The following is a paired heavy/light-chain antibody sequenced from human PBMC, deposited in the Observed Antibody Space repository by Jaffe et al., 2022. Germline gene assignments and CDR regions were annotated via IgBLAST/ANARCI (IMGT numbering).Heavy chain of an antibody. V-gene: IGHV1-69*08. CDR1: GGTFSSYT. CDR2: IIPILGIA. J-gene: IGHJ4*02. CDR3: ARDLSVAGTLSRYYFDY. D-gene: IGHD6-19*01. Sequence: QVQLVQSGAEVKKPGSSVKVSCKASGGTFSSYTISWVRQAPGQGLEWMGRIIPILGIANYAQKFQGRVTITADKSTSTAYMELSSLRSEDTAVYYCARDLSVAGTLSRYYFDYWGQGTLVTVSS.
Light chain of an antibody. Sequence: VIWMTQSPSLLSASTGDRVTISCRMSQGISSYLAWYQQKPGKAPELLIYAASTLQSGVPSRFSGSGSGTDFTLTISCLQSEDFATYYCQQYYSFPVTFGGGTKVEIK. CDR2: AAS. CDR1: QGISSY. V-gene: IGKV1D-8*01. CDR3: QQYYSFPVT. J-gene: IGKJ4*01.